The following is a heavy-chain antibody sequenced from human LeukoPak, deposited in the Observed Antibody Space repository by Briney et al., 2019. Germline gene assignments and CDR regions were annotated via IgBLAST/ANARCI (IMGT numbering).Heavy chain of an antibody. V-gene: IGHV4-39*01. CDR3: ATSYYDFWSGYFAWFDP. J-gene: IGHJ5*02. CDR2: IYYSGST. Sequence: SETLSLTCTVSGGSISSSSYYWGWIRQPPGKGLEWIGSIYYSGSTYYNSSLKSRVTISVDTSKNQFSLKLSSVTAADTAVYYCATSYYDFWSGYFAWFDPWGQGTLVTVSS. D-gene: IGHD3-3*01. CDR1: GGSISSSSYY.